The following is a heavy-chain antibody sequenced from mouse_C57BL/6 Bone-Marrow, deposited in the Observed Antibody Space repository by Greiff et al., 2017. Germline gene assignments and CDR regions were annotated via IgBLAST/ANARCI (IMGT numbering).Heavy chain of an antibody. Sequence: EVQLQQSGAELVRPGASVKLSCTASGFYIKDYYMHWVKQRPEQGLEWIGRIDPEDGDTEYAPKFPGKATMTAATSSHTSYLHLSSLPYEDTAVYSCTTGSNDYAMDYWGQGTSVTVSS. V-gene: IGHV14-1*01. CDR2: IDPEDGDT. D-gene: IGHD1-1*01. J-gene: IGHJ4*01. CDR3: TTGSNDYAMDY. CDR1: GFYIKDYY.